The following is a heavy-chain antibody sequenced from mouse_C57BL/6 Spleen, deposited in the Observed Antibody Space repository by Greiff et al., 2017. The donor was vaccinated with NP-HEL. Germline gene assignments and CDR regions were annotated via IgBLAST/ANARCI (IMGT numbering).Heavy chain of an antibody. CDR2: ISSGSSTI. CDR3: ARDYSNFSWFAY. Sequence: EVKLMESGGGLVKPGGSLKLSCAASGFTFSDYGMHWVRQAPEKGLEWVAYISSGSSTIYYADTVKGRFTISRDNAKNTLFLQMTSLRSEDTAMYYCARDYSNFSWFAYWGQGTLVTVSA. CDR1: GFTFSDYG. J-gene: IGHJ3*01. V-gene: IGHV5-17*01. D-gene: IGHD2-5*01.